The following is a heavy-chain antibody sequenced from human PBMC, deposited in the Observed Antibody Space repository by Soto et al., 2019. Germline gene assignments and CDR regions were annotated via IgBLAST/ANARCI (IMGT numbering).Heavy chain of an antibody. CDR3: AGGDAAAPQVLDY. CDR1: DGYISSYY. Sequence: SETMSHTCTVFDGYISSYYWSWIRQKPGKGLEWIGYIYYSGSTNYNPSLKSRVTISVDTSKNQFSLKLSSVTAAATAVHYCAGGDAAAPQVLDYWVQGSLVT. J-gene: IGHJ4*02. V-gene: IGHV4-59*01. D-gene: IGHD6-13*01. CDR2: IYYSGST.